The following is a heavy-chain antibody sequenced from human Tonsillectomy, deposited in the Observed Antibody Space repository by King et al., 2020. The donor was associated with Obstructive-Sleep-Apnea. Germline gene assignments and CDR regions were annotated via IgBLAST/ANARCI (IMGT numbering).Heavy chain of an antibody. CDR3: AKDMGFDTGGGFDY. CDR1: GFNLDDYA. J-gene: IGHJ4*02. D-gene: IGHD1-26*01. Sequence: EVQLVQSGGGLVQPGRSLRLSCAASGFNLDDYAMHWVRQVPGKGLEWVSGISWNSGNIGYADSVKGRFTITRDNAKNSLYLQRNSLSAEDTALYYCAKDMGFDTGGGFDYWGQGALVTVFS. V-gene: IGHV3-9*01. CDR2: ISWNSGNI.